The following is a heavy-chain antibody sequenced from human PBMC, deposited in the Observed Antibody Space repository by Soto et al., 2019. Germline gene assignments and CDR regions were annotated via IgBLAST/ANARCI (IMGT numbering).Heavy chain of an antibody. Sequence: ASVKVCCKVSGYTITELSMHWVRQDHEKGLECMGGFDPEDGETIYAQKFQGRVTMTEDTSTDTAYMELSSLRSEDTAVYYCATGAGIAAAGRHYYYYGMDVWGQGTTVTVSS. D-gene: IGHD6-13*01. V-gene: IGHV1-24*01. CDR2: FDPEDGET. J-gene: IGHJ6*02. CDR1: GYTITELS. CDR3: ATGAGIAAAGRHYYYYGMDV.